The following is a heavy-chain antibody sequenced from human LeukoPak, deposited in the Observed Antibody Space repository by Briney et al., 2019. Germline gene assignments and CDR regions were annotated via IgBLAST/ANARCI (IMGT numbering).Heavy chain of an antibody. D-gene: IGHD6-13*01. V-gene: IGHV3-7*01. J-gene: IGHJ4*02. Sequence: PGGSLRLSCAASGFTFSSYWMSWVREAPGKGLEWVANIKQDGSEKYYVDSVKGRFTISRDNAKNSLYLQMNSLRAEDTAVYYCAVAAAGTIFDYWGQGTLVTVSS. CDR3: AVAAAGTIFDY. CDR1: GFTFSSYW. CDR2: IKQDGSEK.